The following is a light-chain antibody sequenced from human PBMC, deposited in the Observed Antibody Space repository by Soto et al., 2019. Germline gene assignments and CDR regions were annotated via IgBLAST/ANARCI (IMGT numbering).Light chain of an antibody. CDR3: QQFYTTLGT. J-gene: IGKJ2*01. V-gene: IGKV4-1*01. Sequence: DIVMTQSPDSLAVSLGERATINCKSSQSVLYSSNNKNYLAWYQQNPGQPPSKLISWASARESGVPDRFSGSGSGTDFTLTISSLQAEDVAVYYCQQFYTTLGTFGQGTKLEIK. CDR1: QSVLYSSNNKNY. CDR2: WAS.